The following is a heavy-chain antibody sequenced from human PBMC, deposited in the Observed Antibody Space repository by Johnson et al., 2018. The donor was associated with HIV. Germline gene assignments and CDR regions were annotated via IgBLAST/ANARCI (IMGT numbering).Heavy chain of an antibody. CDR3: ATGWGNWNDEGPDAFDI. J-gene: IGHJ3*02. CDR1: GFTVSSNY. D-gene: IGHD1-20*01. CDR2: IYSGGST. V-gene: IGHV3-66*02. Sequence: EVQLVESGGGLVQPGGSLRLSCAASGFTVSSNYMSWVRQAPGKGLEWVSVIYSGGSTYYADSVKGRFIISRDNAKNSLNLQMNSLRTEDTALYYCATGWGNWNDEGPDAFDIWGQGTMVTVSS.